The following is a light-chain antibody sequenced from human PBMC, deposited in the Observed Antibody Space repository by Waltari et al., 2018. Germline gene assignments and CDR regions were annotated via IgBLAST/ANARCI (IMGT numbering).Light chain of an antibody. J-gene: IGKJ1*01. CDR2: GAS. CDR1: QSVSSN. CDR3: QQCNNWPRT. Sequence: EIVMTQSPATLSVSPGERATLPCRASQSVSSNLAWYQQKPGQAPRLLIHGASPRATGIPARFSGSGSGTEFTLTISSLQSEDFAVYYCQQCNNWPRTFGQGTKVEIK. V-gene: IGKV3-15*01.